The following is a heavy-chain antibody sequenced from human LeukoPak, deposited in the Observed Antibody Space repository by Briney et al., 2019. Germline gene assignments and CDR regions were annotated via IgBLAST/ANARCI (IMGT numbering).Heavy chain of an antibody. D-gene: IGHD1-1*01. CDR1: GGSISSYY. CDR3: ARAERQLALDAFDI. CDR2: IYTSGST. V-gene: IGHV4-4*07. Sequence: SETLSLTCTVSGGSISSYYWSWIRQPAGKGLEWIGRIYTSGSTNYNPSLKRRVTMSLDTSKNQLSLKLRSVTAADTAIYYCARAERQLALDAFDIWGQGTMVTVSS. J-gene: IGHJ3*02.